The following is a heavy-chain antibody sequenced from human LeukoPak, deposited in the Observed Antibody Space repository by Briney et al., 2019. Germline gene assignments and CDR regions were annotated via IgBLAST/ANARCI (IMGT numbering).Heavy chain of an antibody. V-gene: IGHV3-21*01. J-gene: IGHJ3*02. D-gene: IGHD6-13*01. CDR2: ISSSSSYI. CDR3: ARPRIAARNRAFDI. CDR1: GFTFSSYS. Sequence: PGGSLRLSCAASGFTFSSYSMNWVRQAPGKGLEWVSSISSSSSYIYYADSVKGRFTISRDNAKNSLYLQMNSLRAEDTAVYYCARPRIAARNRAFDIWGQGTMVTVSS.